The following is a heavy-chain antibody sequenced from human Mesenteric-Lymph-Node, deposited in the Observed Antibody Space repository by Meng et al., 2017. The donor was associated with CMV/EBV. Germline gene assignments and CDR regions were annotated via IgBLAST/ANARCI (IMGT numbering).Heavy chain of an antibody. J-gene: IGHJ4*02. Sequence: SETLSLTCAVYGGSFSGYSWSGIRQPPGKGLEWIGEINHSGSTNYNPSLKSRVTISVDTSKNQFSLKLSSVTAADTAVYYCARGLGVDYSSSSGRFDYWGQGTLVTVSS. D-gene: IGHD6-6*01. CDR2: INHSGST. CDR3: ARGLGVDYSSSSGRFDY. V-gene: IGHV4-34*01. CDR1: GGSFSGYS.